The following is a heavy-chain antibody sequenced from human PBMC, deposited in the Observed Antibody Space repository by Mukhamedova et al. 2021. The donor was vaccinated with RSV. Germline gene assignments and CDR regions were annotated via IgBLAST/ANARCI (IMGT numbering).Heavy chain of an antibody. V-gene: IGHV3-49*02. J-gene: IGHJ6*02. CDR3: TRDYPYGSGSYYNPYYYGMDV. D-gene: IGHD3-10*01. CDR2: IRSKAYGGTT. Sequence: VRQAPGKGLEWVGFIRSKAYGGTTEYAASVKGRFTISRDDSKSIAYLQMNSLKTEDTAVYYCTRDYPYGSGSYYNPYYYGMDVWG.